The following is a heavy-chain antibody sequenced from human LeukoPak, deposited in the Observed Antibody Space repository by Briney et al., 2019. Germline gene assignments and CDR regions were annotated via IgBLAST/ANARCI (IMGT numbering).Heavy chain of an antibody. D-gene: IGHD1-26*01. CDR2: IIPIFGTA. CDR3: ASGGSYSGWFDP. V-gene: IGHV1-69*13. J-gene: IGHJ5*02. CDR1: GGTFSSYA. Sequence: GASVKVSCKASGGTFSSYAISWVRQAPGQGLEWMGGIIPIFGTANYAQKFQGRVTITADESTSTAYMELSSLRSEDTAVYYCASGGSYSGWFDPWGQGTLVTVSS.